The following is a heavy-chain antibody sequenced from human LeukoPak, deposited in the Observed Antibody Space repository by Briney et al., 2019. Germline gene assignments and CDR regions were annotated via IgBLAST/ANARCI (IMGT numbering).Heavy chain of an antibody. CDR3: ARDHRQQQGNWFDP. J-gene: IGHJ5*02. D-gene: IGHD6-13*01. CDR2: IGGSGSLI. Sequence: GGSLRLSCAASGFTFSDSYMSWIRQAPGKGLEWIAFIGGSGSLIYYADSVKGRFTISRDNAKNSLYLQMTTLRAEDTAVYYCARDHRQQQGNWFDPWGQGTLVTVSS. V-gene: IGHV3-11*04. CDR1: GFTFSDSY.